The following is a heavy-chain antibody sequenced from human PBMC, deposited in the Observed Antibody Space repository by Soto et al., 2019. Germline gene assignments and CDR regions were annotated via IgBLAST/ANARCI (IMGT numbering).Heavy chain of an antibody. D-gene: IGHD3-10*01. J-gene: IGHJ4*02. CDR3: AKDRHYPRDYFHY. V-gene: IGHV3-23*01. CDR2: VSANGQGI. CDR1: GFTFSSSA. Sequence: GGSLRLSCAASGFTFSSSAISWVRQAPGKGLEWVSAVSANGQGIYYADSVRGRFTISRDNSKNTVFLHMDSLSAEDTAVYYCAKDRHYPRDYFHYWGQGTLVTVSS.